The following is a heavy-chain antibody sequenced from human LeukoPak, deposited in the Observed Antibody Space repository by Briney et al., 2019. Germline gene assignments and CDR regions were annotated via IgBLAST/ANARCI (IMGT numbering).Heavy chain of an antibody. D-gene: IGHD2/OR15-2a*01. Sequence: ASVKVSCKASGYTFTSYDINWMRQATGQGLEWMGWMNPNSGNTGYAQKFQGRVTMTRNTSISTAYMELSSLRSADTAVYYCARGRRGTTLNDRYYYYYMDVWGKGTTVTVSS. CDR1: GYTFTSYD. J-gene: IGHJ6*03. CDR3: ARGRRGTTLNDRYYYYYMDV. CDR2: MNPNSGNT. V-gene: IGHV1-8*01.